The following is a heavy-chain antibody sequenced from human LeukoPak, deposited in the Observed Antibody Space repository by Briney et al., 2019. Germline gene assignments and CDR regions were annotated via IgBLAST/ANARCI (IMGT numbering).Heavy chain of an antibody. D-gene: IGHD5-18*01. CDR3: AKDTAMVLYYFDY. J-gene: IGHJ4*02. CDR1: GFTFDDYA. CDR2: ISWNSGSI. V-gene: IGHV3-9*01. Sequence: GGSLRLSCAASGFTFDDYAMHGVREAPGKGLEGVSGISWNSGSIGYADSVKGRFTISRDNAKNSLYLQMNSLRAEDPALYYCAKDTAMVLYYFDYWGQGTLVTVSS.